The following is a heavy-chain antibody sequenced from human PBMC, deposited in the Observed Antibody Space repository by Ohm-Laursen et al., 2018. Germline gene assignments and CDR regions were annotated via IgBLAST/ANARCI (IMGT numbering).Heavy chain of an antibody. CDR1: GFTVSSNY. Sequence: LSCAASGFTVSSNYMSWIRQPPGKGLEWIGEINHSGSTNYNPSLKSRVTISVDTSKNQFSLKLSSVTAADTAVYYCARGQRLLKPWGQGTLVTVSS. V-gene: IGHV4-34*01. J-gene: IGHJ1*01. D-gene: IGHD3-10*01. CDR2: INHSGST. CDR3: ARGQRLLKP.